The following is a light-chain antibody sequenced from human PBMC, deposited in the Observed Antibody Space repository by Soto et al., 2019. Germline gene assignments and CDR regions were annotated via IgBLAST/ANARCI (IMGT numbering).Light chain of an antibody. CDR1: SXDVGRYNY. CDR3: SSYAGSNIYV. CDR2: GVT. J-gene: IGLJ1*01. V-gene: IGLV2-8*01. Sequence: QSVLTQPRSASGSPGQSVTFSCTGTSXDVGRYNYVSWYQQHPGKAPKLLIYGVTQRPSGVPDRFSGSKSGNTASLTVSGLQDEDEGYYYCSSYAGSNIYVFGTGTKVIVL.